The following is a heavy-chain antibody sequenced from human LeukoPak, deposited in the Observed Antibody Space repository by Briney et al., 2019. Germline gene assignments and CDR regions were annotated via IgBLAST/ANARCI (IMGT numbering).Heavy chain of an antibody. D-gene: IGHD3-10*01. CDR3: ARRSMVQHLDV. V-gene: IGHV7-4-1*02. CDR2: INTNTGNP. CDR1: GGTFSSYA. J-gene: IGHJ6*04. Sequence: ASVKVSCKASGGTFSSYAISWVRQAPGQGLEWMGWINTNTGNPTYAQGFTGRFVFSLDTSVSTAYLQISSLKTEDTAVYYCARRSMVQHLDVWGKGTTVTVSS.